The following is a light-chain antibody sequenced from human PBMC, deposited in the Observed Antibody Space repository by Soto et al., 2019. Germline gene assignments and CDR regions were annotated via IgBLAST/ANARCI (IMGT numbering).Light chain of an antibody. V-gene: IGKV3-15*01. CDR3: QQTKDWPTT. CDR2: VAS. J-gene: IGKJ1*01. CDR1: QSVSRH. Sequence: EIVVTQSPATLSVSPGERATLSCRASQSVSRHLAWYRQKPGQAPRLLMSVASTRATGIPARFSGSGSGTEFILTISSLQSEDFGVYYCQQTKDWPTTFGQGAQVDIK.